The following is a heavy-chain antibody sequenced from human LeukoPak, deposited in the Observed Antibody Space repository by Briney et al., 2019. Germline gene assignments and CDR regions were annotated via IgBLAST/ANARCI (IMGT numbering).Heavy chain of an antibody. CDR1: GGSISSGGYY. CDR3: ARGQQLVLDY. V-gene: IGHV4-31*03. Sequence: SQTLSLTCTVSGGSISSGGYYWSWIRQHPGKGLEWIGYIYYSGSTYYNPSLKSRVTISVDTSKNQFSLKLSSVTAADAAVYYCARGQQLVLDYWGQGTLVTVSS. J-gene: IGHJ4*02. D-gene: IGHD6-13*01. CDR2: IYYSGST.